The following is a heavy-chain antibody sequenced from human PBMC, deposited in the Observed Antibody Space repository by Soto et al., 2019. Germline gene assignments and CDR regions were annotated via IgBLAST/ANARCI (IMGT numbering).Heavy chain of an antibody. J-gene: IGHJ3*02. CDR1: GYTFTSYY. CDR2: INPSGGST. CDR3: AIVLVGATGAFDI. V-gene: IGHV1-46*01. Sequence: ASVKVSCKASGYTFTSYYMHWVRQAPGQGLEWMGIINPSGGSTSYAQKFQGRVTMTRDTSTSTVYMELSSLRSEDTAVYYCAIVLVGATGAFDIWGQGTMVTVSS. D-gene: IGHD1-26*01.